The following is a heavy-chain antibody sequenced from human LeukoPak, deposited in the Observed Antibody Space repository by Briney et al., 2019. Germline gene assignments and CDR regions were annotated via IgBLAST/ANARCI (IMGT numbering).Heavy chain of an antibody. CDR1: GGTFSSYA. D-gene: IGHD1-1*01. CDR2: ITPMVDTA. V-gene: IGHV1-69*05. CDR3: ARGNWSDAFDV. J-gene: IGHJ3*01. Sequence: SMKVSCKASGGTFSSYAISWVRQAPGQGLEWMGGITPMVDTAKYAQKFQDRVTITTDESASTAYLDLSSLTSEDTAVYYCARGNWSDAFDVWGQGALVTVSS.